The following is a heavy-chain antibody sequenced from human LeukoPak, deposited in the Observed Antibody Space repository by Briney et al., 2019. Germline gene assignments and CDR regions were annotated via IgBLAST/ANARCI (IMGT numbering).Heavy chain of an antibody. Sequence: GGSLRLSCAASGFTFSSYSMNWVRQAPGKGLEWVSSISSSSSYIYYADSVKGRFTISRDNAKNSLYLQMNSLRAEDTAVYYCARVGAAAGTVGWFDPWGQGTLVTVSS. V-gene: IGHV3-21*01. CDR3: ARVGAAAGTVGWFDP. J-gene: IGHJ5*02. CDR1: GFTFSSYS. D-gene: IGHD6-13*01. CDR2: ISSSSSYI.